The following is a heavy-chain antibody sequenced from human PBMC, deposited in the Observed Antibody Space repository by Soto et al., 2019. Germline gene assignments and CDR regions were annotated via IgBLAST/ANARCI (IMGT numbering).Heavy chain of an antibody. CDR3: ATGGFWSGISLQNYYYYYYMDV. CDR2: FDPEDGET. D-gene: IGHD3-3*01. Sequence: ASVKVSCKVSGYTLTELTMHWVRQAPGKGLEWMGGFDPEDGETIYAQKFQGRVTMTEDTSTDTAYMELSSLRSEDTAVYYCATGGFWSGISLQNYYYYYYMDVWGKGTTVTVSS. J-gene: IGHJ6*03. CDR1: GYTLTELT. V-gene: IGHV1-24*01.